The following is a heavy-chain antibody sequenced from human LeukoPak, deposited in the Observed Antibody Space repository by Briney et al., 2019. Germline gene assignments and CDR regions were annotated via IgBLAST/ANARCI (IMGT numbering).Heavy chain of an antibody. D-gene: IGHD2-21*02. CDR3: ARHTVGDWTFDY. J-gene: IGHJ4*02. CDR1: GGSISNSSYY. V-gene: IGHV4-61*05. CDR2: IYYSGST. Sequence: SETLSLTCTVSGGSISNSSYYWGWIRQPPGKGLEWIGYIYYSGSTNYNPSLKSRVTISVDTSKNQFSLKLSSVTAADTAVYYCARHTVGDWTFDYWGQGTLVTVSS.